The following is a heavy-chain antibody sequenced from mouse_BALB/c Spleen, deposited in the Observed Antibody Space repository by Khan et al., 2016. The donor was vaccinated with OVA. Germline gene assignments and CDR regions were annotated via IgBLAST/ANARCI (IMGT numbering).Heavy chain of an antibody. J-gene: IGHJ3*01. CDR2: ISSAATYT. V-gene: IGHV5-9-1*01. Sequence: EVELVESGGGLVEPGGSLKLSCAAAGFTFSSFVMSWVRQTPEKRLEWVATISSAATYTYYPDSVKGRFTISRDNAKNTLYLQMNSLRSDDTASYYCTNGNYGWFAYWCQGTLVTVST. D-gene: IGHD2-1*01. CDR1: GFTFSSFV. CDR3: TNGNYGWFAY.